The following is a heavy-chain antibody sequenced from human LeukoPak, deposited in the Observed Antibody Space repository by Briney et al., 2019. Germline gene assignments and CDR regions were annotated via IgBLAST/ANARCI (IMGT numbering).Heavy chain of an antibody. CDR3: TSLERPHPL. J-gene: IGHJ4*02. D-gene: IGHD1-1*01. CDR2: IKSKSEDETT. V-gene: IGHV3-15*01. Sequence: GGSLRLACTAYGFILSDAGMSCVRQAPGKGLEWVGRIKSKSEDETTDYAAPVKGRFSISRDDSKNTLYVQINSLKTEDTAVYYCTSLERPHPLWGQGTLVTVSS. CDR1: GFILSDAG.